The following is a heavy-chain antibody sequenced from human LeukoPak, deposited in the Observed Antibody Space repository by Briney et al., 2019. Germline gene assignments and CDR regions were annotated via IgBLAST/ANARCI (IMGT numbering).Heavy chain of an antibody. J-gene: IGHJ4*02. D-gene: IGHD6-19*01. CDR2: ISGSGGST. Sequence: PGGSLRLSCAASGFTFSSYAMSWVRQAPGKGLEWVSAISGSGGSTYYADSVKGRFTISRDNSKNTLYLQMNSLRAEDTAVYYCAKEHVSGWYSFSYYFDYWGQGTLVTVSS. CDR3: AKEHVSGWYSFSYYFDY. V-gene: IGHV3-23*01. CDR1: GFTFSSYA.